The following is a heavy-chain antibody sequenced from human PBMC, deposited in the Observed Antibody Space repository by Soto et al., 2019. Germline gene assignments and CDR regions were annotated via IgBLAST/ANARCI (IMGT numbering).Heavy chain of an antibody. Sequence: QVQLVQSGAEVKKPGSSVKVSCKVSGGTFSNYAIDWVRLAPGHGLEWMGGIVPIFGTTYYTQKFQGRATILADASTTTASLEMSSLRSEDTAIYYCARVEAVAGLYNYHGLDVWGQGTAVTVSS. CDR3: ARVEAVAGLYNYHGLDV. J-gene: IGHJ6*02. CDR1: GGTFSNYA. CDR2: IVPIFGTT. D-gene: IGHD6-19*01. V-gene: IGHV1-69*12.